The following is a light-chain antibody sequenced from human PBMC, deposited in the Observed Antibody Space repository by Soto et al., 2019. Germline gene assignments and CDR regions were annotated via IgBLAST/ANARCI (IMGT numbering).Light chain of an antibody. CDR3: SSSVVGNNLKI. Sequence: QSALTQPPSVSGSPGQSVTISCTGTNSDVGGYNYVSWYQQHPGKAPKLVIYEVIQRPSGVPDRFSGSRSGNTASLTISRLQAEDEDDYYCSSSVVGNNLKIFGGGTKLTVL. CDR2: EVI. V-gene: IGLV2-11*01. J-gene: IGLJ2*01. CDR1: NSDVGGYNY.